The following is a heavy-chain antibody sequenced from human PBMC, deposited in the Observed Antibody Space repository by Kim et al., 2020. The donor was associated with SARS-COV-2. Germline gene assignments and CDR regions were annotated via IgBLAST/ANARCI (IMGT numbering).Heavy chain of an antibody. D-gene: IGHD2-21*01. CDR2: IIPILGIA. CDR3: ARRGEPGAFDI. CDR1: GGTFSSYA. Sequence: SVMVSCKASGGTFSSYAISWVRQAPGQGLEWMGRIIPILGIANYAQKFQGRVTITADKSTSTAYMELSSLRSEDTAVYYCARRGEPGAFDIWGQGTMVTVSS. J-gene: IGHJ3*02. V-gene: IGHV1-69*04.